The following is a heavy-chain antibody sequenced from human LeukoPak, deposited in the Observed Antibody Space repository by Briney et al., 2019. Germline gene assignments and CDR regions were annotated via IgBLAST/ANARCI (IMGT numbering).Heavy chain of an antibody. CDR3: ARGYFDY. J-gene: IGHJ4*02. CDR1: GGSFSGYY. V-gene: IGHV4-59*01. Sequence: SVTLSLTCAVYGGSFSGYYWSWIRQPPGKGLEWIGYIYYSGSTNYNPSLKSRVTISVDTSKNQFSLKLSSVTAADTAVYYCARGYFDYWGQGTLVTVSS. CDR2: IYYSGST.